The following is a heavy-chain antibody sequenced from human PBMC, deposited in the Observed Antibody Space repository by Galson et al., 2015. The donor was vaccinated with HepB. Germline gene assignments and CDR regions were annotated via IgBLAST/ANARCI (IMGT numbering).Heavy chain of an antibody. CDR2: ISGSGGST. CDR3: AKDSGTAMVPWYYYGMDV. J-gene: IGHJ6*02. D-gene: IGHD5-18*01. Sequence: SLRLSCAASGFTFSSYAMSWVRQAPGKGLEWVPAISGSGGSTYYADSVKGRFTISRDNSKNTLYLQMNSLGAEDTAVYYCAKDSGTAMVPWYYYGMDVWGQGTTVTVSS. CDR1: GFTFSSYA. V-gene: IGHV3-23*01.